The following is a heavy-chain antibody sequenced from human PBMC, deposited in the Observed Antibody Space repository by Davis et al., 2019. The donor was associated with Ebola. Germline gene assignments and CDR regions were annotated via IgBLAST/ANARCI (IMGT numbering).Heavy chain of an antibody. J-gene: IGHJ4*02. Sequence: SVKVSCKASGGTFSSYAISWVRQAPGQGLEWMGRIIPILGIANYAQKFQGRVTITADKSTSTAYMELSSLRSEDTAVYYCARDGGGVPAANEYYFDYWGQGTLVTVSS. CDR1: GGTFSSYA. CDR3: ARDGGGVPAANEYYFDY. V-gene: IGHV1-69*04. D-gene: IGHD2-2*01. CDR2: IIPILGIA.